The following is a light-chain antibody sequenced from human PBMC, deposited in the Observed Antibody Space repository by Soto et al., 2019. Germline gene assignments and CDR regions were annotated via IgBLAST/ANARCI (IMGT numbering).Light chain of an antibody. J-gene: IGKJ1*01. CDR2: AAS. V-gene: IGKV1-27*01. Sequence: DIQMTQSPSSLSASVGDRVIITCRASQGISNYLAWYQQKPGKVPKLLIYAASTLQSGVPSRFSGSGSGTDFNLTISSLQPEDVATYYCQKYNSAPRTFGQGTKVEIK. CDR1: QGISNY. CDR3: QKYNSAPRT.